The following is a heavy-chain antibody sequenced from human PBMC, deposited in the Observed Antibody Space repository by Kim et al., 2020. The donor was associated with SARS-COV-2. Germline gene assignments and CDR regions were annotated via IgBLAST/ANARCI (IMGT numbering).Heavy chain of an antibody. J-gene: IGHJ4*02. D-gene: IGHD3-10*01. CDR2: IRSKAYGGTT. Sequence: GGSLRLSCTASGFTFGDYAMSWFRQAPGKGLEWVGFIRSKAYGGTTEYAASVKGRFTISRDDSKSIAYLQMNSLKTEDTAVYYCTRAPSYMVRGVMSFDYWGQGTLVTVSS. CDR3: TRAPSYMVRGVMSFDY. CDR1: GFTFGDYA. V-gene: IGHV3-49*03.